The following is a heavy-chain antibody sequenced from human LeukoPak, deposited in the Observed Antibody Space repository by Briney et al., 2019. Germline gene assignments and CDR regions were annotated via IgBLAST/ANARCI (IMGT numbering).Heavy chain of an antibody. CDR3: ASMSVRRVAAATRDY. Sequence: GGSLRLSCAASGFTFSSYSMNWVRQAPGKGLEWVSYISSSSSTIYYADSVKGRFTISRDNAKNSLYLQMNSLRAEDTAVYYCASMSVRRVAAATRDYWGQGTLVTVSS. CDR1: GFTFSSYS. CDR2: ISSSSSTI. D-gene: IGHD2-15*01. J-gene: IGHJ4*02. V-gene: IGHV3-48*01.